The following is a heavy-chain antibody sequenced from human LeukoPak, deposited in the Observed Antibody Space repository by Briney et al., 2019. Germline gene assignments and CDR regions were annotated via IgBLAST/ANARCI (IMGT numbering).Heavy chain of an antibody. CDR3: ARAIRVFRRGDAFDI. D-gene: IGHD6-13*01. CDR2: ISSSSSYI. CDR1: GFTFSSYS. J-gene: IGHJ3*02. Sequence: GGSLRLSCAASGFTFSSYSMNWVRQAPGKGLEWVSSISSSSSYIYYADSVKGRFTISRDNAKNSLYLQMNSLRAEDTAVYYCARAIRVFRRGDAFDIWGQGTMVTVSS. V-gene: IGHV3-21*01.